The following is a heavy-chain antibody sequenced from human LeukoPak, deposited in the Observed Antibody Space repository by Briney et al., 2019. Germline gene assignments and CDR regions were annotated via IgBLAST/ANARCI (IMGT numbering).Heavy chain of an antibody. CDR1: GGSISSYY. Sequence: SETLSLTCTVSGGSISSYYWSWIRQPAGKGLEWIGRIYTSGSTNYNPSLKSRVTMSVDTSKNQFSLKLSSVTAADTAVYYCARDATRAPYDSSDYYLDYFDYWGQGTLVTVSS. D-gene: IGHD3-22*01. CDR3: ARDATRAPYDSSDYYLDYFDY. CDR2: IYTSGST. V-gene: IGHV4-4*07. J-gene: IGHJ4*02.